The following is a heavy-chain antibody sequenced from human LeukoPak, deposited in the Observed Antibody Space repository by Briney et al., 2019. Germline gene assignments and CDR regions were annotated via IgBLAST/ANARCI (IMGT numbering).Heavy chain of an antibody. CDR3: ARDYDVDIYYDSSGYRGDAFDI. Sequence: GGSLRLSCAASGFTFSSYWMSWVRQAPGKGLEWVANIEQDGSEKYYVDSVKGRFTISRDNAKNSLYLQMNSLRAEDTAVYYCARDYDVDIYYDSSGYRGDAFDIWGQGTMVTVSS. V-gene: IGHV3-7*01. CDR1: GFTFSSYW. J-gene: IGHJ3*02. CDR2: IEQDGSEK. D-gene: IGHD3-22*01.